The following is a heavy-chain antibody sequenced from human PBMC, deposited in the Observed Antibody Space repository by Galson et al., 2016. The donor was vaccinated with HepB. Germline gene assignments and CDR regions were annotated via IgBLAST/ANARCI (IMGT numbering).Heavy chain of an antibody. V-gene: IGHV3-48*01. J-gene: IGHJ6*02. CDR1: GFTFSTYE. D-gene: IGHD3-3*01. CDR2: IRGSSSTI. CDR3: ARAVEDITSFGVVINPYGMDV. Sequence: SLRLSCAGSGFTFSTYELSWVRQAPGKGLEWVSYIRGSSSTIYYADSVKGRFTISRDKAKNSLYLQMNSLRAEDTAVYYCARAVEDITSFGVVINPYGMDVWGQGTTVTVSS.